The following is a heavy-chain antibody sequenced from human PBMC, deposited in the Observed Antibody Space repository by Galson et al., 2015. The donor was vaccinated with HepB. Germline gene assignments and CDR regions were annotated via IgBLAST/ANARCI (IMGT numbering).Heavy chain of an antibody. CDR1: GGSFSGYY. Sequence: ETLSLTCAVYGGSFSGYYWSWIRQPPGKGLEWIEEINHSGSTNYNPSLKSRVTISVDTSKNQFSLKLSSVTAADTAVYYCARGPNILTGPEYFQHWGQGTLVTVSS. J-gene: IGHJ1*01. V-gene: IGHV4-34*01. CDR3: ARGPNILTGPEYFQH. CDR2: INHSGST. D-gene: IGHD3-9*01.